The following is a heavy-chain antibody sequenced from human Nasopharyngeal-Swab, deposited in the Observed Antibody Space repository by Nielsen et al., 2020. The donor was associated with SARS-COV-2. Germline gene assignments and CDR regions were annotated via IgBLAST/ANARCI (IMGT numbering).Heavy chain of an antibody. D-gene: IGHD3-16*01. Sequence: GESLKISCAASGFTVSSNYMSWVRQAPGKGLEWVSVIYSGGSTYYADSVKGRFTISRDNSKNTLYLQMNSLRAEDTAVYYCARGGVWGAFDIWGQGTMVTVSS. CDR1: GFTVSSNY. CDR3: ARGGVWGAFDI. V-gene: IGHV3-53*01. J-gene: IGHJ3*02. CDR2: IYSGGST.